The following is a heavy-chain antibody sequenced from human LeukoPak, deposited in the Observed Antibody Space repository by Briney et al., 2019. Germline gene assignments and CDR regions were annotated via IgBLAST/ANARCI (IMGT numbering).Heavy chain of an antibody. CDR1: GGSFSGYY. J-gene: IGHJ4*02. Sequence: SETLSLTCAVYGGSFSGYYWIWIRQPPGKGLEWIGEINHSGSTNYNPSLKSRVTISVDTSKNQFSLKLSSVTAADTAVYYCARGRIMITFGGVIADLYYFDYWGQGTLVTVSS. D-gene: IGHD3-16*02. CDR3: ARGRIMITFGGVIADLYYFDY. CDR2: INHSGST. V-gene: IGHV4-34*01.